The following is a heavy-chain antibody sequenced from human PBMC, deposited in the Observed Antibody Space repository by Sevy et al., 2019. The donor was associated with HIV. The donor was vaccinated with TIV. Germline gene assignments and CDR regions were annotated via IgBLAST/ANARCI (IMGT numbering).Heavy chain of an antibody. D-gene: IGHD2-2*01. J-gene: IGHJ5*02. CDR3: ARSPPVVVVPGAPSWFDP. Sequence: SETLSLTYAVHYGSFSGYYWTWIRQVPGKGLEWIGEINESGITYYNPSLKSRVTISVDTSKKQVSLKLKSVTAVDSAVYFCARSPPVVVVPGAPSWFDPWGQGTLVTVSS. CDR2: INESGIT. V-gene: IGHV4-34*01. CDR1: YGSFSGYY.